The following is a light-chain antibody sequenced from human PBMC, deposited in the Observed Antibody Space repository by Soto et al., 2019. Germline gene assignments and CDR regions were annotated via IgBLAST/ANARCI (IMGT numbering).Light chain of an antibody. Sequence: PGDRATLSCRASQTISNSLAWYQQKPGQAPRLLISEASNRAAGVPARFSGSGSGTDFTLTISSLEPEDFAIYYCHQRQSWPRTFGQGTKVDIK. CDR1: QTISNS. V-gene: IGKV3-11*01. CDR3: HQRQSWPRT. J-gene: IGKJ1*01. CDR2: EAS.